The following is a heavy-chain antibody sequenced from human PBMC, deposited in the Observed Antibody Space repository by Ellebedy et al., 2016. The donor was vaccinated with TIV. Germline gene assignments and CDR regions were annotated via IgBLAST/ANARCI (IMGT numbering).Heavy chain of an antibody. D-gene: IGHD6-13*01. CDR2: ISSSSTKI. Sequence: PGGSLRLSCAASGFAFVNYDMNWVRQAPGKGLEWVSSISSSSTKIDYVYSVKGRFTISRDNAKNSVYLHMSSLSAEDTAVYYCVKARSSWAPYYYYYMEVWGKGTTVTVSS. J-gene: IGHJ6*03. V-gene: IGHV3-21*01. CDR1: GFAFVNYD. CDR3: VKARSSWAPYYYYYMEV.